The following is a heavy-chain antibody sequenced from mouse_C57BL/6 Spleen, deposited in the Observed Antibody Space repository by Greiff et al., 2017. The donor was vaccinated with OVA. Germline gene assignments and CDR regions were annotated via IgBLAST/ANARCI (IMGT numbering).Heavy chain of an antibody. J-gene: IGHJ3*01. CDR3: ARMDDYDGWFAY. CDR2: IYPGSGNT. CDR1: GYTFTDYY. D-gene: IGHD2-4*01. V-gene: IGHV1-76*01. Sequence: QVQLQQSGAELVRPGASVKLSCKASGYTFTDYYINWVKQRPGQGLEWIARIYPGSGNTYYNEKFKGKATLTAEKSSSTAYMQLSSLTSEDSAVYFCARMDDYDGWFAYWGQGTLVTVSA.